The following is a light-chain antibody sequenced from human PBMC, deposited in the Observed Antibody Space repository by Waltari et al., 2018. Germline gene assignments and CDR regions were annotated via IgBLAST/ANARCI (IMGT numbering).Light chain of an antibody. J-gene: IGLJ2*01. Sequence: QSVLTQPPSASGTPGQRVTIPCSGSSSNIGSNTVKWYQQLPGTAPKLLIYSNNQRPSGVPDRFSGSKSGTSASLAISGLQSEDEADYYCAAWDDSLNGVVFGGGTKLTVL. CDR3: AAWDDSLNGVV. V-gene: IGLV1-44*01. CDR2: SNN. CDR1: SSNIGSNT.